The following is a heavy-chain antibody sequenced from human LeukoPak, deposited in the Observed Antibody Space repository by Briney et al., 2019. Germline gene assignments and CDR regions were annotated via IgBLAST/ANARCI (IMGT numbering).Heavy chain of an antibody. V-gene: IGHV3-21*01. Sequence: GGSLRLSCAASGFTFSSYSMNWVRQAPGKGLEWVSSISSSSSYIYYADSVKGRFTISRDNAKNSLYLQMNSLRAEDTAVYYCAREAPVITQHFDYWGQGTLVTVSS. J-gene: IGHJ4*02. CDR1: GFTFSSYS. D-gene: IGHD3-10*01. CDR3: AREAPVITQHFDY. CDR2: ISSSSSYI.